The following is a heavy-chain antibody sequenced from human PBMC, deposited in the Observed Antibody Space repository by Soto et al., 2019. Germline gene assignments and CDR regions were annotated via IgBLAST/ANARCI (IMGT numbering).Heavy chain of an antibody. J-gene: IGHJ4*02. CDR3: ARATSELRYFDWLLFLDY. V-gene: IGHV4-4*02. CDR2: IYHSGST. D-gene: IGHD3-9*01. Sequence: LVLMSHTYGVSCGSISSINGRSLVHQPPGKGLEWIGEIYHSGSTNYNPSLKSRVTISVDKSKNQFSLKLSSVTAADTAVYYCARATSELRYFDWLLFLDYWGQGTLVTVSS. CDR1: CGSISSING.